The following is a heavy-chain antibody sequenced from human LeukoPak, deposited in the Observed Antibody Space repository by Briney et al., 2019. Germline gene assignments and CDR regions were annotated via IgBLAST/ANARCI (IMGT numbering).Heavy chain of an antibody. CDR3: ARHYCSSTSCSPYYYYYGMDV. J-gene: IGHJ6*02. CDR2: IYYSGST. Sequence: SETLSLTCTVSGGSISSYYWSWIRQPPGKGLEWIGYIYYSGSTNYNPSLKSRVTISVDTSKNQFSLKLSSVTAADTAVYYCARHYCSSTSCSPYYYYYGMDVWGQGTTVTVSS. D-gene: IGHD2-2*01. V-gene: IGHV4-59*01. CDR1: GGSISSYY.